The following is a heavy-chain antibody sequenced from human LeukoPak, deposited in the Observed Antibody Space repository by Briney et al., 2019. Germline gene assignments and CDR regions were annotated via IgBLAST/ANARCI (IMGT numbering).Heavy chain of an antibody. V-gene: IGHV1-18*04. CDR1: GYTFTSYG. Sequence: GASVKVSCKASGYTFTSYGISWVRQAPGQGLEWMGWISAYNGNTNYAQKLQGRVTMTTDTSTSTAYMELRSLRSDDTAVYYCARDLYYYGSRSRGMDVWGQWTTVTVSS. CDR3: ARDLYYYGSRSRGMDV. D-gene: IGHD3-10*01. J-gene: IGHJ6*02. CDR2: ISAYNGNT.